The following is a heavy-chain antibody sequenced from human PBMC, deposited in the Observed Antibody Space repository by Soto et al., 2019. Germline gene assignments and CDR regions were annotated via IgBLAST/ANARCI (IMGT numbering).Heavy chain of an antibody. CDR3: ARGSPAVYYDLWSGGGYYYGMDV. CDR2: MNPNSGNT. D-gene: IGHD3-3*01. Sequence: QVQLVQSGAEVKKPGASVKVSCKASGYTFTSYDINWVRQATGQGLEWMGWMNPNSGNTGYAQKFQGRVTMTRNTSISTDYMELSSLRAEDTAVYYCARGSPAVYYDLWSGGGYYYGMDVWGQGTTVTVSS. V-gene: IGHV1-8*01. J-gene: IGHJ6*02. CDR1: GYTFTSYD.